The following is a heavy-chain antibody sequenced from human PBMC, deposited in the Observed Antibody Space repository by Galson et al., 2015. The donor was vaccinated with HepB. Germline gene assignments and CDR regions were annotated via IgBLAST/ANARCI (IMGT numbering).Heavy chain of an antibody. CDR2: IKSKTDGGTT. V-gene: IGHV3-15*01. CDR1: GFTFSNAW. J-gene: IGHJ4*02. CDR3: TTYLWFGELFFDY. D-gene: IGHD3-10*01. Sequence: SLRLSCAASGFTFSNAWMSWVRQAPGKGLEWVGRIKSKTDGGTTDYAAPVKGRFTISRDDSKNTLYLQMNSLKTEDTAVYYCTTYLWFGELFFDYWGQGTLVTVSS.